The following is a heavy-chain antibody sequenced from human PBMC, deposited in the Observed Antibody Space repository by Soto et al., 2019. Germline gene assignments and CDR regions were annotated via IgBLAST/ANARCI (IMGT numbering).Heavy chain of an antibody. D-gene: IGHD1-26*01. CDR1: GGTFSSYT. V-gene: IGHV1-69*02. CDR3: ARGGSLYWYFDL. J-gene: IGHJ2*01. CDR2: IIPILGIA. Sequence: SVKVSCKASGGTFSSYTISWVRQAPGQGLEWMGRIIPILGIANYAQKFQGRVTITRDTSASTAYVELSSLRSEDTAVYYCARGGSLYWYFDLWGRGTLVTVSS.